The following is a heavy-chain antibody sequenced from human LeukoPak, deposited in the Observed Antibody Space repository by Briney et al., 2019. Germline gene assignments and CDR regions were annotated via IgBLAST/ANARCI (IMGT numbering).Heavy chain of an antibody. V-gene: IGHV3-48*01. D-gene: IGHD3-10*01. CDR1: GFTVSSNY. CDR3: AQMGPMVRGDRFDY. J-gene: IGHJ4*02. Sequence: GGSLRLSCAASGFTVSSNYMSWVRQAPGKGLEWVSYISSSSSTIYYADSVKGRFTISRDNAKNTLYLQMNSLRAEDTAVYYCAQMGPMVRGDRFDYWGQGTLVTVSS. CDR2: ISSSSSTI.